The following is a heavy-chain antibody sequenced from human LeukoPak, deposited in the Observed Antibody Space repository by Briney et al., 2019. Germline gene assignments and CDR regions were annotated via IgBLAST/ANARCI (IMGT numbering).Heavy chain of an antibody. D-gene: IGHD2-2*01. Sequence: SETLSLTCAVYGGSFSGYYWSWIRQPPGKGLEWIGEINHSGSTNYNPSLKSRVTISVDTSKNQFSLKLSSVTAADTAVYYCARRRVVPAATKRNWYFDLWGRGTLVTVSS. CDR3: ARRRVVPAATKRNWYFDL. J-gene: IGHJ2*01. V-gene: IGHV4-34*01. CDR1: GGSFSGYY. CDR2: INHSGST.